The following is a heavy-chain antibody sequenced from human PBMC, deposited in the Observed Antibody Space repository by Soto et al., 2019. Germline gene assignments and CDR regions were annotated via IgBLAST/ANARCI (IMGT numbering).Heavy chain of an antibody. CDR2: INAGNGNT. J-gene: IGHJ4*02. CDR3: AMSVGAALADY. Sequence: QVQLVQSGAEVKKPGASVKVSCNASGYTFTSYAMNWVRQAPGQRLEWMGWINAGNGNTKYSQKFQGRVTITRYTTASTAYTELRSLRSEDTAVYYCAMSVGAALADYWGQGTLVTVSS. D-gene: IGHD1-26*01. V-gene: IGHV1-3*01. CDR1: GYTFTSYA.